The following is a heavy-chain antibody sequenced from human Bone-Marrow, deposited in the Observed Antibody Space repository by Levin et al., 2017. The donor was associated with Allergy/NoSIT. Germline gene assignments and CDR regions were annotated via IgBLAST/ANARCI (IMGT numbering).Heavy chain of an antibody. CDR2: IYYSGST. CDR3: AATSGTGFSWYFDL. D-gene: IGHD5-12*01. Sequence: PSETLSLTCTVSGGSISSYYWSWIRQPPGKGLEWIGYIYYSGSTNYNPSLKSRVTISVDTSKNQFSLKLSSVTAADTAVYYCAATSGTGFSWYFDLWGRGTLVTVSS. CDR1: GGSISSYY. J-gene: IGHJ2*01. V-gene: IGHV4-59*01.